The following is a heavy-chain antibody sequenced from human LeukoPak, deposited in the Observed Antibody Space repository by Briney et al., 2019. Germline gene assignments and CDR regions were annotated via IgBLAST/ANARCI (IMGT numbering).Heavy chain of an antibody. CDR3: ARERGIRALYFDN. CDR1: GFTFSSYT. CDR2: TSSDGNK. J-gene: IGHJ4*02. V-gene: IGHV3-30*04. Sequence: GRSLRLSCAASGFTFSSYTMHWVRQAPGKGLEWVALTSSDGNKYFADSVQGRFTISRDNSRNTVYLQLDSLRPDDTAVYYCARERGIRALYFDNWGQGTLVTVSP. D-gene: IGHD3-16*01.